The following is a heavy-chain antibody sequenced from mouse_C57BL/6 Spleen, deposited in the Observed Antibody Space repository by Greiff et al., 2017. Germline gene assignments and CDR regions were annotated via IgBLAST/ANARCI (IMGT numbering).Heavy chain of an antibody. CDR1: GFTFSSYA. V-gene: IGHV5-4*01. D-gene: IGHD1-1*01. CDR2: ISDGGSYT. Sequence: DVKLVESGGGLVKPGGSLKLSCAASGFTFSSYAMSWVRQTPEKRLEWVATISDGGSYTYYPDNVKGRFTISRDNAKNNLYLQMSHLKSEDTAMYYCAREGTTVVPGFAYWGQGTLVTVST. CDR3: AREGTTVVPGFAY. J-gene: IGHJ3*01.